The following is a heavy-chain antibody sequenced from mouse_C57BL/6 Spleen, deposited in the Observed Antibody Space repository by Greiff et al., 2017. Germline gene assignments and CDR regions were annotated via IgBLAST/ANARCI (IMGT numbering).Heavy chain of an antibody. J-gene: IGHJ4*01. CDR3: ARRIPYYAMDY. Sequence: VKLQESGPELVKPGASVKISCKASGYAFSSSWMNWVKQRPGKGLEWIGRIYPGDGDTNYNGKFKGKATLTADKSSSTAYMQLSSLTSEDSAVYFCARRIPYYAMDYWGQGTSVTVSS. CDR2: IYPGDGDT. V-gene: IGHV1-82*01. CDR1: GYAFSSSW.